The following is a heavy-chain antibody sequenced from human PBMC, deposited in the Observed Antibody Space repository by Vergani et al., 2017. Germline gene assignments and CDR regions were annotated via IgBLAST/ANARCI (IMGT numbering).Heavy chain of an antibody. J-gene: IGHJ4*02. CDR2: ISWNSGSI. CDR1: GFTFDDYA. CDR3: AKALYGDYANCDFDY. V-gene: IGHV3-9*01. Sequence: EVQLVESGGGLVQPGRSLRLSCAASGFTFDDYAMHWVRQAPGKGLEWVSGISWNSGSIGYADSVKGRFTISRDNAKNSLYLQMNSLRAEDTALYYCAKALYGDYANCDFDYWGQGTLVTVSS. D-gene: IGHD4-17*01.